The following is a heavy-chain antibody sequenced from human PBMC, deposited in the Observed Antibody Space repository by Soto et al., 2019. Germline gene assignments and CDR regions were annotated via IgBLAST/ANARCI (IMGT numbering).Heavy chain of an antibody. J-gene: IGHJ6*02. V-gene: IGHV5-10-1*03. Sequence: EVQLVQSGAEVKKPGESLRISCKGSGYSFTSYWISWVRQMPGKGLEWMGRIDPSDSYTNYSPSFQGHVTISADKSISTAYLQWSSLKASDTAMYYCARSAIAARSFYGMDVWGQGTTVAVSS. CDR1: GYSFTSYW. D-gene: IGHD6-6*01. CDR3: ARSAIAARSFYGMDV. CDR2: IDPSDSYT.